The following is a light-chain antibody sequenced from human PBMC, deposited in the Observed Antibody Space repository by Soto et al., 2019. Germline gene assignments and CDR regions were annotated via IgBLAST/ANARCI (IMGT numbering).Light chain of an antibody. CDR1: RSNIEAGYH. V-gene: IGLV1-40*01. J-gene: IGLJ2*01. CDR3: HSYDNMLRESV. CDR2: GND. Sequence: QSILTQPPSVSGAPGQRVTISCTGGRSNIEAGYHVHWYQQLPGRAPKLLVFGNDNRPSGVPDRFSGSRSSTSASLAITGLLAEDEGQYYCHSYDNMLRESVFGGGTKLTVL.